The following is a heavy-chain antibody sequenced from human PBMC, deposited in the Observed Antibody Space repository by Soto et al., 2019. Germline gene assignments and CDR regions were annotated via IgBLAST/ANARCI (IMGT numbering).Heavy chain of an antibody. CDR2: MNPNSGNT. CDR3: ARRDNDPWSAPSRCYGMDV. D-gene: IGHD3-3*01. Sequence: XSVKVSCKASGYPFTSYDINWVRQATGQGLEWMGWMNPNSGNTGYAQKFQGRVTMTRNTSISTAYMELSSLRSEDTAVYYCARRDNDPWSAPSRCYGMDVWGQRTTVTVSS. CDR1: GYPFTSYD. V-gene: IGHV1-8*01. J-gene: IGHJ6*02.